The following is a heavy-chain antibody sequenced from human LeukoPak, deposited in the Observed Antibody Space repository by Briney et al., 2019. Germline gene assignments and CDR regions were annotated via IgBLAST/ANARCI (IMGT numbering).Heavy chain of an antibody. J-gene: IGHJ4*02. D-gene: IGHD5-24*01. CDR2: IYYSGST. CDR3: ARDRGNGFNSYFFDY. CDR1: GGSISSYY. V-gene: IGHV4-59*01. Sequence: SETLSLTCTVSGGSISSYYWSWIRQPPGKGLEWIGYIYYSGSTNYNPSLKSRVTISVDTSKNQFSLKLSSVTAADTALYYCARDRGNGFNSYFFDYWGQGTLVTVSS.